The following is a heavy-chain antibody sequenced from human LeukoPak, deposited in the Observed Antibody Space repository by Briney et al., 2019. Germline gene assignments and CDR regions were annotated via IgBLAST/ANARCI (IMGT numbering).Heavy chain of an antibody. CDR1: GFTFGSYA. Sequence: GGSLRLSCAASGFTFGSYAMHWVRQAPGKGLEWVAVISYDGSNKYYADSVKGRFTISRDNSKNTLYLQMNSLRAEDTTVYYCARSRGISSGYYPRLWFDYWGQGTLVTVSS. CDR3: ARSRGISSGYYPRLWFDY. V-gene: IGHV3-30-3*01. J-gene: IGHJ4*02. CDR2: ISYDGSNK. D-gene: IGHD3-22*01.